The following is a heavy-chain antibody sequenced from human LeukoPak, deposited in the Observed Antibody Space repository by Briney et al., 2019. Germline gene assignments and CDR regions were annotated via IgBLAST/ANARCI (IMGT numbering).Heavy chain of an antibody. D-gene: IGHD5-24*01. Sequence: GGSLRLSCEASGFTLSRYSMNWVRQVPGKGLEWVSSISSSSKHIYYGDSLKGRFTVSRDNTINSLYLQMNSLRAEDTAVYYCATCRDGYTDAFDIWGQGTMVTVSS. CDR2: ISSSSKHI. CDR3: ATCRDGYTDAFDI. V-gene: IGHV3-21*01. J-gene: IGHJ3*02. CDR1: GFTLSRYS.